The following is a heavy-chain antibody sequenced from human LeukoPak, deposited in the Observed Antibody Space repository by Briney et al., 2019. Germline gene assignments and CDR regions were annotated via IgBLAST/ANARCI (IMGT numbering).Heavy chain of an antibody. CDR1: GFTFSSYS. Sequence: PGGSLRLSCAASGFTFSSYSMNWVRQAPGKGLEWVSYISSSSSTIYYADSVKGRFTISRGNAKNSLYLQMNSLRAEDTAVYYCARDLPDYYDSSGCFDYWGQGTLVTVSS. CDR3: ARDLPDYYDSSGCFDY. D-gene: IGHD3-22*01. V-gene: IGHV3-48*04. CDR2: ISSSSSTI. J-gene: IGHJ4*02.